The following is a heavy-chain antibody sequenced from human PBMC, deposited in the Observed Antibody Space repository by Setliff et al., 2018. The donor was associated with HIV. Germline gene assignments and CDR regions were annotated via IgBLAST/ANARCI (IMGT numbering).Heavy chain of an antibody. D-gene: IGHD3-10*01. CDR1: GGSFSGYF. CDR2: INHDGIT. V-gene: IGHV4-34*01. J-gene: IGHJ2*01. Sequence: SETLSLTCAVYGGSFSGYFWSWIRQPPGKGLEWIGEINHDGITNYNPSLKSRVTVSVDTSKSQFSLKLSSVTAADTAVYYCARSALWFGEADWYFDLWGRGTLVTAPQ. CDR3: ARSALWFGEADWYFDL.